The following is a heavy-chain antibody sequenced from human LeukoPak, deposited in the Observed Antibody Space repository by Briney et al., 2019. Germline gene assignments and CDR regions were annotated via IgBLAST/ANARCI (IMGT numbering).Heavy chain of an antibody. J-gene: IGHJ4*02. CDR1: GGSISSYY. CDR2: IYYSGST. Sequence: PSETLSLTCTVSGGSISSYYWSWIRQPPGKGLEWIGSIYYSGSTYYNPSLKSRVTISVDTSKNQFSLKLSSVTAADTAVYYCAARGTREYFDYWGQGTLVTVSS. D-gene: IGHD1-7*01. CDR3: AARGTREYFDY. V-gene: IGHV4-59*05.